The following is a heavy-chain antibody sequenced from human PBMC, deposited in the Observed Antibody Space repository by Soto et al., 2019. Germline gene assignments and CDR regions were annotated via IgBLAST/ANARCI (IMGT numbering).Heavy chain of an antibody. D-gene: IGHD1-26*01. V-gene: IGHV3-11*01. Sequence: QVPLVESGGGLVKPGGSLRLSCGACGFTCSDYYMRYIRQAPGKGLERVSYISRSGSTIYYADSVKGRFTISRYNAKNSLYLQTNSLRAEDTAVYYCARDWGCGSYAYWCQGTLVTVSS. J-gene: IGHJ4*02. CDR1: GFTCSDYY. CDR2: ISRSGSTI. CDR3: ARDWGCGSYAY.